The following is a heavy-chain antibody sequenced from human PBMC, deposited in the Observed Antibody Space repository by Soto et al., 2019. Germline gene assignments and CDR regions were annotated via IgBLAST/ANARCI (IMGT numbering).Heavy chain of an antibody. CDR3: ARAHAPTLPFDY. V-gene: IGHV4-59*01. CDR1: GGSIRNVY. CDR2: IFHSGNA. D-gene: IGHD2-15*01. J-gene: IGHJ4*01. Sequence: SESLSLTCTVSGGSIRNVYWSWIRQAPGKGLEWIGFIFHSGNAKYNPSLKSRVTISVDTSKNQFSLSLDSVTAADTAVYFCARAHAPTLPFDYWGQGTLVTVSS.